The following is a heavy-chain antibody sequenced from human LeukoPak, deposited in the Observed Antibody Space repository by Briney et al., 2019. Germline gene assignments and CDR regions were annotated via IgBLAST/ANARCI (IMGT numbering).Heavy chain of an antibody. J-gene: IGHJ6*02. Sequence: SETLSLTCAVYGGSFSGYYWSWIRQPPGKGLEWIGEINHSGSTNYNPSLKSRVTISVDTSKNQFSLKLSSVTAADTAVYYCARGSRPPYTLALYYYYYGMDVWGQGTTVTVSS. CDR1: GGSFSGYY. V-gene: IGHV4-34*01. CDR2: INHSGST. D-gene: IGHD3-3*02. CDR3: ARGSRPPYTLALYYYYYGMDV.